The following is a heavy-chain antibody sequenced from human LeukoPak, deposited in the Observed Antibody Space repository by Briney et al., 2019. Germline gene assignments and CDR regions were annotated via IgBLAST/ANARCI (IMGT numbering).Heavy chain of an antibody. D-gene: IGHD7-27*01. CDR3: ARFSPRAMGNYLDF. V-gene: IGHV4-30-2*01. CDR2: IYPRGST. J-gene: IGHJ4*02. Sequence: NPSETLSLTCAVSGGSISSGSYSWSWIRQPPGKGLEWIGYIYPRGSTYYNPSLKSRVILSLDKSANQFSLNLSSVTAADTAVYYCARFSPRAMGNYLDFWGQGTLVTVPS. CDR1: GGSISSGSYS.